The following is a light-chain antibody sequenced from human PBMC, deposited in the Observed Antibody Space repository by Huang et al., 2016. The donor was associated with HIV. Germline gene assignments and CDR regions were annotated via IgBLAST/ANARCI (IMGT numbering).Light chain of an antibody. J-gene: IGKJ4*01. V-gene: IGKV3-15*01. CDR2: VAS. CDR1: HSVDSD. CDR3: QQYNDWPPLT. Sequence: IEMTQSPATLSVSPGERATLSCRASHSVDSDLAWYQQKPGQAPRRLIYVASTRATGISAKFNGTGSGTEFSLSITNLQSEDFAVYYCQQYNDWPPLTFGGGTKVEI.